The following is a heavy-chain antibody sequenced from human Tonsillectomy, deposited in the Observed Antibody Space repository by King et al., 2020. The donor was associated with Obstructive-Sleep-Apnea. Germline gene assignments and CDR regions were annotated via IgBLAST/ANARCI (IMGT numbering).Heavy chain of an antibody. CDR1: SGSIIDFY. CDR3: ARDRQWLVGAFDI. V-gene: IGHV4-59*01. J-gene: IGHJ3*02. Sequence: QLQESGPGLLKPSETLSLTCTVSSGSIIDFYWSWVRQPPGKGLEWIGHVFSRGSSNYNSSLKSRVTISVDTSKNQLSLRLNSVTAADTAVYYCARDRQWLVGAFDIWGPGTTVTVSS. CDR2: VFSRGSS. D-gene: IGHD6-19*01.